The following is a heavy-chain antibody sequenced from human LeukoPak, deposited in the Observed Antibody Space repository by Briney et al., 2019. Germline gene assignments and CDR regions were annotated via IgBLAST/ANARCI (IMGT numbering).Heavy chain of an antibody. D-gene: IGHD4-17*01. CDR2: IYYSGST. CDR1: GGSISSGDYY. CDR3: ARDTDGDSTYYYYGMDV. Sequence: SQTLSLTCTVSGGSISSGDYYWSWIRQPPGTGLEWIGYIYYSGSTYYNPSLKSRVTISVDTSKNQFSLKLSSVTAADTAVYYCARDTDGDSTYYYYGMDVWGKGTTVTVSS. J-gene: IGHJ6*04. V-gene: IGHV4-30-4*01.